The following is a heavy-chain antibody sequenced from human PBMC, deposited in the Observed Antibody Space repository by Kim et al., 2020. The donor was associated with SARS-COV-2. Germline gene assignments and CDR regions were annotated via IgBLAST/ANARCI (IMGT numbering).Heavy chain of an antibody. D-gene: IGHD3-10*01. CDR2: IT. J-gene: IGHJ4*02. Sequence: ITYYNPSLKSRVTISVDTSKNQFSLKLSSVTAADTAVYYCARESYGSGRYWGQGTLVTVSS. V-gene: IGHV4-31*02. CDR3: ARESYGSGRY.